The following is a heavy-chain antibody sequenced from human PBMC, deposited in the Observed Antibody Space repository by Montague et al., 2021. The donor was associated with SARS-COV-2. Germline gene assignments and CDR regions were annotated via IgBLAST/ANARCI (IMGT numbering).Heavy chain of an antibody. V-gene: IGHV4-39*07. J-gene: IGHJ4*02. D-gene: IGHD6-19*01. CDR1: GGSISTSPYF. CDR3: ARGNRIAVAGTGFDY. CDR2: IYYSGST. Sequence: SETLSLTCTVSGGSISTSPYFWGWIRQPPGKGLEWIGSIYYSGSTYYNPSLKSRVAISIDTSENQLSLKLSSVTAADTAVYYCARGNRIAVAGTGFDYWGQGTLVTVSS.